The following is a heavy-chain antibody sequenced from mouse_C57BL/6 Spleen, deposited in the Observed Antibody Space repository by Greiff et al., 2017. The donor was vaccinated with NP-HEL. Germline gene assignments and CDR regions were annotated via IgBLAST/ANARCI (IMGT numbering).Heavy chain of an antibody. CDR3: TRRGSGYVYYAMDY. Sequence: EVQGVESGGGLVQPGGSMKLSCAASGFTFSDAWMDWVRQSPEKGLEWVAEIRNKANNHATYYAESVKGRFTISRDDSKSSVYLQMNSLRAEDTGIYYCTRRGSGYVYYAMDYWGQGTSVTVSS. J-gene: IGHJ4*01. V-gene: IGHV6-6*01. D-gene: IGHD3-2*02. CDR1: GFTFSDAW. CDR2: IRNKANNHAT.